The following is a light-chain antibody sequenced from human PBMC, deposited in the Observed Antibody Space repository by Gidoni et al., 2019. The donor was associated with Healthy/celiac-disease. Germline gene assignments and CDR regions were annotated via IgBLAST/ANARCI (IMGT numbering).Light chain of an antibody. CDR1: ALPKQY. CDR2: KDS. CDR3: QSADSSGTYVV. V-gene: IGLV3-25*03. J-gene: IGLJ2*01. Sequence: SYELTQPPPVPVSPGQTARITCSGDALPKQYAYWSQQKPGQAPVLVIYKDSERPSGIPERFSGSSSGTTVTLTISGVQAEDEADYYCQSADSSGTYVVFGGGTKLTVL.